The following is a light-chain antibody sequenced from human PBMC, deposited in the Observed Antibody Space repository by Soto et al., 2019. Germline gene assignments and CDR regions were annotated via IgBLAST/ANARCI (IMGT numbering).Light chain of an antibody. Sequence: QSVLTQPPSVSGAPGQRVTISCTGSTSNIGASYGVRWYQHLPGTAPKLLIYGYSIRPSGVPDRFSGSKSGTSASLAITGLQPEDEADYYCQSYDSSLTCVVFGGGTKLTVL. V-gene: IGLV1-40*01. CDR1: TSNIGASYG. CDR3: QSYDSSLTCVV. J-gene: IGLJ2*01. CDR2: GYS.